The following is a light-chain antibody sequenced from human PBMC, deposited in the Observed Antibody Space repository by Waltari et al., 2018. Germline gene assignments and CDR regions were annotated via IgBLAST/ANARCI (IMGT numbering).Light chain of an antibody. J-gene: IGLJ3*02. CDR3: TSYTTTNSLGV. Sequence: QSALTQSASVSGSPGQSITISCTGITSDVGGYTYVSWYQQHPDRAPKLVIYDVANRPSGVSSRFACAKSGNTASLTISGLQTEDEADYYCTSYTTTNSLGVFGGGTKLTVL. V-gene: IGLV2-14*03. CDR1: TSDVGGYTY. CDR2: DVA.